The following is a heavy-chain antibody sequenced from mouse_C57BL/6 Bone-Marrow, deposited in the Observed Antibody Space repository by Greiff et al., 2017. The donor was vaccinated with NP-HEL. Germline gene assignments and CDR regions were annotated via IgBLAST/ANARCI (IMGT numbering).Heavy chain of an antibody. V-gene: IGHV1-80*01. CDR2: IYPGDGDT. CDR1: GYAFSSYW. D-gene: IGHD1-2*01. CDR3: ARHYYWYFDV. J-gene: IGHJ1*03. Sequence: QVHVKQSGAELVKPGASVKISCKASGYAFSSYWMNWVKQRPGKGLEWIGQIYPGDGDTNYNGKFKGKATLTADKSSSTAYMQLSSLTSEDSAVYFCARHYYWYFDVWGTGTTVTVSS.